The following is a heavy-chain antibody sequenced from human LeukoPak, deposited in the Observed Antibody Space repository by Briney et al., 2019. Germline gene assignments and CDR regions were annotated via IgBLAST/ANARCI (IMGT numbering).Heavy chain of an antibody. J-gene: IGHJ3*02. Sequence: SETLSLTCSVSGGSISPYYWSWLRQPAGKGLEWIGRIYSSATTNLNPSLKSRLTLSIDASKKQVSLRLSSVTAADTAVYYCARGRYCTARVCGGGDAFDIWGQGTVVIVSS. V-gene: IGHV4-4*07. CDR2: IYSSATT. CDR3: ARGRYCTARVCGGGDAFDI. D-gene: IGHD2-8*02. CDR1: GGSISPYY.